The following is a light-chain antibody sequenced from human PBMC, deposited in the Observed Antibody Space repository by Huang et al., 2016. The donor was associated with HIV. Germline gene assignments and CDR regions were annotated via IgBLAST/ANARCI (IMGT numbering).Light chain of an antibody. Sequence: DIVLTQSPDTLSLSPGEGATLSCRASQSVNNYLGWYQQKPGQAPRLLIYDTSSRATGVPARFTGSGSGTAVTLTISSLEPEDFAVYYCQQRSNLLTFGGGTKVEI. V-gene: IGKV3-11*01. CDR3: QQRSNLLT. CDR2: DTS. CDR1: QSVNNY. J-gene: IGKJ4*01.